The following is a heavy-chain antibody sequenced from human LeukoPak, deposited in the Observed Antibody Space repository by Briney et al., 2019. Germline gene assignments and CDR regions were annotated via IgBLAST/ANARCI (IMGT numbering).Heavy chain of an antibody. D-gene: IGHD2-15*01. CDR1: GGSISSYY. J-gene: IGHJ4*02. CDR2: IYYSGST. V-gene: IGHV4-59*01. CDR3: AREISGSYPY. Sequence: PETLSLTCTVSGGSISSYYWSWIRQPPGKGLEWIGDIYYSGSTNYNPSLKSRVTISVDTSKNQFSLKLSSVTAADTAVYYCAREISGSYPYWGQGTLVTVSS.